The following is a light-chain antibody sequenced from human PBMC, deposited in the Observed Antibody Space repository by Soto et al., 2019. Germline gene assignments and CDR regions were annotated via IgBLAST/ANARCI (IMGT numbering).Light chain of an antibody. CDR2: GAS. J-gene: IGKJ1*01. V-gene: IGKV3-15*01. CDR1: QSVSSN. CDR3: QQYNNWPRT. Sequence: EIVLTQSPGILSVSPGERATLSCRASQSVSSNLAWYQQKPGQAPSLLIYGASTRATGIPARFSGSGSGTEFALTISSLQSEDFAVYYCQQYNNWPRTFGQGTKVEIK.